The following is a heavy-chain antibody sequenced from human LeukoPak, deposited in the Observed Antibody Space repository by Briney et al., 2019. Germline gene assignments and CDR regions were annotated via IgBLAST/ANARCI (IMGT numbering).Heavy chain of an antibody. D-gene: IGHD3-10*01. CDR1: GFIVNTNY. CDR2: IYADGNT. J-gene: IGHJ4*02. V-gene: IGHV3-53*01. Sequence: GGSLRLSCAASGFIVNTNYMSWVRQAPGRGLEWVSFIYADGNTYYADSVKGRFTISRDISKNAVFLQMNSLRAEDTALYYCASAGLTYGSGSYFVYWGQGTLVTVSS. CDR3: ASAGLTYGSGSYFVY.